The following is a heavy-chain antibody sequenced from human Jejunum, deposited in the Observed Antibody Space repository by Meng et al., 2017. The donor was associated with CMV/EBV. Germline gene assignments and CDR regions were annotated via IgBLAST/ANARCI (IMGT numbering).Heavy chain of an antibody. V-gene: IGHV4-38-2*01. CDR3: ASTDGNEYFDY. J-gene: IGHJ4*02. D-gene: IGHD4-23*01. CDR1: GYSISSGSY. CDR2: IYHSGST. Sequence: CPVSGYSISSGSYWGWIRQPPGKGLEWIGSIYHSGSTYYNPSLKSRVTISVDTSKNQFSLKLSSVTAADTAVYYCASTDGNEYFDYWGQGTLVTVSS.